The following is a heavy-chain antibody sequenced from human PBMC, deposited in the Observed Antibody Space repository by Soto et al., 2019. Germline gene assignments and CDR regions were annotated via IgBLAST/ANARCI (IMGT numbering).Heavy chain of an antibody. V-gene: IGHV3-49*03. D-gene: IGHD5-18*01. Sequence: GGSLRLSCSPSGFTFGDYAMNWFRQAPGKGLEWVGFIKSKTFGGTPEYAASVKGRFTISRDDSKSIAYLQMNSLKTDDTAVYYCTRDHYGRGTSSGAFDSWGQGTLVTVSS. CDR3: TRDHYGRGTSSGAFDS. CDR1: GFTFGDYA. J-gene: IGHJ4*02. CDR2: IKSKTFGGTP.